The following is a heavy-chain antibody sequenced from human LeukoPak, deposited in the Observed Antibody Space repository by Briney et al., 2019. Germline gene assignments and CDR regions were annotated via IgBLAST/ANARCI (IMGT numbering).Heavy chain of an antibody. J-gene: IGHJ4*02. V-gene: IGHV4-59*01. D-gene: IGHD1-14*01. CDR3: ARTNRYAGGDRHFDY. Sequence: SETESLTCTVSGGSISSYYWSWIRQPPGKGLEWIGYIYNSGSTNYNPSLSSRVTISVDTSKNQFSLKLTSVTAGDTAVYYCARTNRYAGGDRHFDYWGQGTLGSVSS. CDR1: GGSISSYY. CDR2: IYNSGST.